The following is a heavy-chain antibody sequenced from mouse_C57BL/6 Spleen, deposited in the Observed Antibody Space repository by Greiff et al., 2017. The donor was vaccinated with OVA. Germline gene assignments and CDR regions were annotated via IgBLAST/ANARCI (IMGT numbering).Heavy chain of an antibody. CDR3: ARDADGYYNYAMGY. V-gene: IGHV7-1*01. CDR1: GFTFSDFY. J-gene: IGHJ4*01. Sequence: EVQLVESGGGLVQSGRSLRLSCATSGFTFSDFYMEWVRQAPGKGLEWIAASRTTANDYTTEYSASVKGRFIVSRDTSPSILYLQRNALRAEDTAIYYCARDADGYYNYAMGYWGQGTSGNGSS. D-gene: IGHD2-3*01. CDR2: SRTTANDYTT.